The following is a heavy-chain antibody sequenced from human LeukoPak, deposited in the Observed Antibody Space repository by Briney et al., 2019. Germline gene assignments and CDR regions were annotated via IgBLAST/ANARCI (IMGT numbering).Heavy chain of an antibody. V-gene: IGHV4-61*02. CDR3: ARMAFGGVIVTPGSPAWFDP. CDR2: IYTSGST. CDR1: GGSISSGSYY. Sequence: SETLSLTCTVSGGSISSGSYYWSWIRQPAGKGLEWIGRIYTSGSTNYNPSLKSRVTISVDTSKNQFSLELSSVTAADTAVYYCARMAFGGVIVTPGSPAWFDPWGQGTLVTVSS. J-gene: IGHJ5*02. D-gene: IGHD3-16*02.